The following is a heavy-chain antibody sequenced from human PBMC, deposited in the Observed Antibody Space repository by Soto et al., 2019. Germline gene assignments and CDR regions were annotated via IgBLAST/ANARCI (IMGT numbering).Heavy chain of an antibody. CDR2: IYSGGST. CDR1: GFTVSSNY. CDR3: ARDRTLMSSNNGLYSYSGMDV. V-gene: IGHV3-53*01. J-gene: IGHJ6*02. D-gene: IGHD2-2*03. Sequence: GGSLRLSCAASGFTVSSNYMSWVRQAPGKGLEWVSVIYSGGSTYYADSVKGRFTISRDNSKNTLYLQMNSLRAEDTAVYYCARDRTLMSSNNGLYSYSGMDVWGQGTTLTVSS.